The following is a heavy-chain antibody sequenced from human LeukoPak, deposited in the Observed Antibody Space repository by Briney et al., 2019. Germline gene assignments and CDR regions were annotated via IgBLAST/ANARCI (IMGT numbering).Heavy chain of an antibody. CDR3: ARRAIKQQLANWLDP. CDR2: IYYSGST. D-gene: IGHD6-13*01. Sequence: SETLSLTCTVSGGSISSSSYYWGWIRQPPGKGLEWIGSIYYSGSTYYNPSLKSRVTISVDTSKNQFSLKLSSVTAADTAVYYCARRAIKQQLANWLDPWGQGTLVTVSS. CDR1: GGSISSSSYY. V-gene: IGHV4-39*01. J-gene: IGHJ5*02.